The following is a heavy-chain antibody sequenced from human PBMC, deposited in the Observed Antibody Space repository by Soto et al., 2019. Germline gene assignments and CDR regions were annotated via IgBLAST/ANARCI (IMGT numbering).Heavy chain of an antibody. V-gene: IGHV4-39*01. J-gene: IGHJ6*02. D-gene: IGHD6-19*01. CDR2: IYYSGST. CDR1: GGSISSSSYY. Sequence: SETLSLTCTVSGGSISSSSYYWGWIRQPPGKGLEWIGNIYYSGSTYYNPSLKSRVTISVDTSKNQFSLKLSSVTAADTAVYYCARHKKQWLDSHYYGMDVWGQGTTVTVSS. CDR3: ARHKKQWLDSHYYGMDV.